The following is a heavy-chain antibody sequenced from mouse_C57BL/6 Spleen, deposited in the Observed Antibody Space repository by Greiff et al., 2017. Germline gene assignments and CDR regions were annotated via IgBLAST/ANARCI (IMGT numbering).Heavy chain of an antibody. V-gene: IGHV14-2*01. CDR2: IDPEDGET. CDR3: ARSTTVVGEEYYFDY. CDR1: GFNIKDYY. J-gene: IGHJ2*01. D-gene: IGHD1-1*01. Sequence: EVQGVESGAELVKPGASVKLSCTASGFNIKDYYMHWVKQRTEQGLEWIGRIDPEDGETKYAPKFQGKATITADTSSNTAYLQLSSLTSEDTAVYYCARSTTVVGEEYYFDYWGQGTTLTVSS.